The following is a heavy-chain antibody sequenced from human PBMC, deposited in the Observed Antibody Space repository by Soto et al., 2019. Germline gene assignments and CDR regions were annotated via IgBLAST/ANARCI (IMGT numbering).Heavy chain of an antibody. Sequence: VSLRLSCAASGFTFSSYSMNWVRQAPGKGLEWVSSISSSSSYIYYADSVKGRFTISRDNAKNSLYLQMNSLRAEDTAVYYCARDRAERFDWISSWFDPWGQGTLVTVSS. V-gene: IGHV3-21*01. J-gene: IGHJ5*02. CDR1: GFTFSSYS. CDR3: ARDRAERFDWISSWFDP. CDR2: ISSSSSYI. D-gene: IGHD3-9*01.